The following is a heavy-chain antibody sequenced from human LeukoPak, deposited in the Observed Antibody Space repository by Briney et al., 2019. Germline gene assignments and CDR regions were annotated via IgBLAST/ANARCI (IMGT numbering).Heavy chain of an antibody. CDR2: INPSGGST. CDR1: GYTFTSYY. Sequence: ASVKVSCKASGYTFTSYYMHLVRQAPGQGLEWMGIINPSGGSTSYAQKFQGRVTMTRDTSTSTVYMELSSLRSKDTAVYYCARAKVVVVPAAMGPRNWFDPWGQGTLVTVSS. CDR3: ARAKVVVVPAAMGPRNWFDP. J-gene: IGHJ5*02. D-gene: IGHD2-2*01. V-gene: IGHV1-46*01.